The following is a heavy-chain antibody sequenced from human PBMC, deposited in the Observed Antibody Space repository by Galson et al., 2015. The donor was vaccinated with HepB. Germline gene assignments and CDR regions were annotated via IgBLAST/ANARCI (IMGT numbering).Heavy chain of an antibody. CDR3: VKSDTSGSHYIGAY. Sequence: SLRLSCAASGFIFRNYAMTWVRQGPEKGLEWVSSTNGNGGDTYYADSVKGRFTISRDNSENTVYLQMNSLRVEDTAIYYCVKSDTSGSHYIGAYWGQGTLVTVSS. CDR2: TNGNGGDT. J-gene: IGHJ4*02. V-gene: IGHV3-23*01. D-gene: IGHD3-10*01. CDR1: GFIFRNYA.